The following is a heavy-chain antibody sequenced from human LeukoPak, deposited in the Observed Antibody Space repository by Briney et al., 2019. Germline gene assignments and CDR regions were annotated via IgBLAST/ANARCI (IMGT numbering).Heavy chain of an antibody. D-gene: IGHD5-18*01. J-gene: IGHJ4*02. Sequence: GGSLRLSCAASGFTFSSYSMNWVRQAPGKGLEWVSCISSSSSYIYYADSVKGRFTISRDNAKNSLYLQMNSLRAEDTAVYYCVRAKSGHYGYSDYWGQGTLVTVSS. CDR1: GFTFSSYS. CDR2: ISSSSSYI. CDR3: VRAKSGHYGYSDY. V-gene: IGHV3-21*01.